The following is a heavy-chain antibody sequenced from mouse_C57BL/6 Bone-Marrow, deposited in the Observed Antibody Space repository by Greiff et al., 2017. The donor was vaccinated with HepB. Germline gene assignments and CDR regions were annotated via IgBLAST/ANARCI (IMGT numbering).Heavy chain of an antibody. CDR3: ASDYYGSSFDY. CDR1: GISITTGNYR. CDR2: IYYSGTI. Sequence: EVQLQQSGPGLVKPSQTVFLTCTVTGISITTGNYRWSWIRQFPGNKLEWIGYIYYSGTITYNPSLTSRTTITRDTPKNQFFLEMNSLTAEDTATYYCASDYYGSSFDYWGQGTTLTVSS. J-gene: IGHJ2*01. V-gene: IGHV3-5*01. D-gene: IGHD1-1*01.